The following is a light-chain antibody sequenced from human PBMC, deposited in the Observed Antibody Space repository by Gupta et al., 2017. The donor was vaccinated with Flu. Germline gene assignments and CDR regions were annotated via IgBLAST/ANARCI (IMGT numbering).Light chain of an antibody. Sequence: QPVLTQPPSASGTPGQRFTISCSGGSSNIGRNTVNWYQQLPGTAPKLLIYSNYLRPSGVPDRFSGSKSGTSASLAISGIQSEDEADYYCAAWDDSLNVLFGGGTKLTVL. J-gene: IGLJ3*02. CDR1: SSNIGRNT. CDR2: SNY. V-gene: IGLV1-44*01. CDR3: AAWDDSLNVL.